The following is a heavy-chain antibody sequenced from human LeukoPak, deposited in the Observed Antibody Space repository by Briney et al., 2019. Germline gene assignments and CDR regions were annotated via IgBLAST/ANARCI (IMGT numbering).Heavy chain of an antibody. V-gene: IGHV4-59*01. CDR2: IYYSGST. Sequence: SETLSLTCTVSGGSISTDYWSWIRQPPGKGLEWSGYIYYSGSTHYNPSLNSRVTISVDTFKNQFSLRLTSVTAADTDVYHRARGGGWTGARKDFDYWGQGTLVTVSS. D-gene: IGHD3/OR15-3a*01. J-gene: IGHJ4*02. CDR1: GGSISTDY. CDR3: ARGGGWTGARKDFDY.